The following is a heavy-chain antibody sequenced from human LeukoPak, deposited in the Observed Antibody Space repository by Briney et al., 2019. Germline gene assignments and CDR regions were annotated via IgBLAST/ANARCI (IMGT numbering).Heavy chain of an antibody. D-gene: IGHD3-22*01. Sequence: GGSLRLSCAASGFTFSSYSMNWVRQAPGKGLEWVSYISSSSSTIYYVDSVKGRFTISRDNAKNSLYLQMNSLRAEDTAVYYCASTGDYYDSSGFAWGQGTLVTVSS. CDR1: GFTFSSYS. J-gene: IGHJ4*02. CDR2: ISSSSSTI. CDR3: ASTGDYYDSSGFA. V-gene: IGHV3-48*01.